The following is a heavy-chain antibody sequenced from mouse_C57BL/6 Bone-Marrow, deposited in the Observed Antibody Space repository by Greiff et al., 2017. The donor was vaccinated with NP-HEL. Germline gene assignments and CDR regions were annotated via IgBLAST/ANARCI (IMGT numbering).Heavy chain of an antibody. V-gene: IGHV1-4*01. CDR1: GYTFTSYT. D-gene: IGHD3-2*02. CDR3: ARGGGQLRFPFFDY. Sequence: QVHVKQSGAELARPGASVKMSCKASGYTFTSYTMHWVKQRPGQGLEWIGYINPSSGYTKYNQKFKDKATLTADKSSSTAYMQLSSLTSEDSAVYYCARGGGQLRFPFFDYWGQGTTLTVSS. J-gene: IGHJ2*01. CDR2: INPSSGYT.